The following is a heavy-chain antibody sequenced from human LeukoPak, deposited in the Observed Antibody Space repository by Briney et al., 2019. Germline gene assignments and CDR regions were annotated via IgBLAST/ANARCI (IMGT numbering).Heavy chain of an antibody. V-gene: IGHV3-21*01. Sequence: GGSLRLSCAASGLTFSSYSMNWVRQAPGKGLEWVSSISSSSSYIYYADSVKGRFTISRDNAKNSLYLQMNSLRAEDTAVYYCARDQWEMATVFDYWGQGTLVTVSS. CDR1: GLTFSSYS. J-gene: IGHJ4*02. D-gene: IGHD5-24*01. CDR3: ARDQWEMATVFDY. CDR2: ISSSSSYI.